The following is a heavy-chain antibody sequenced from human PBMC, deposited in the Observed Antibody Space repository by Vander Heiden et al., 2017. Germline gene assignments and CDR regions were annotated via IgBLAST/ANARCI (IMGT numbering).Heavy chain of an antibody. V-gene: IGHV3-7*04. J-gene: IGHJ4*02. CDR3: ARAPYDFWSGYYTGGGFDY. CDR2: IKQDGSEK. Sequence: EVQLVVSGGGLVQPGGSLRLSCAASGFTFSSSCIGWVRQGPGKGLEWVANIKQDGSEKYYVDSVKGRFTISRDNAKNSLYLQMNSLRAEDTAVYYCARAPYDFWSGYYTGGGFDYWGQGTLVTVSS. D-gene: IGHD3-3*01. CDR1: GFTFSSSC.